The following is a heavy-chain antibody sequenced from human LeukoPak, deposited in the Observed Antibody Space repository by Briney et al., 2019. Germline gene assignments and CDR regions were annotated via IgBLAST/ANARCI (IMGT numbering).Heavy chain of an antibody. J-gene: IGHJ4*02. CDR1: GFTFNTYG. Sequence: GGSLRLSCAASGFTFNTYGRHWVRHAPGQGLEGVAAIWFDGSVKHYSDAVKGRFTISRDNSLNTLYLQMNSLRVEDTAIYYCAKDTGVQFLEPAFWGQGTLVTVSS. CDR2: IWFDGSVK. D-gene: IGHD3-3*01. V-gene: IGHV3-33*06. CDR3: AKDTGVQFLEPAF.